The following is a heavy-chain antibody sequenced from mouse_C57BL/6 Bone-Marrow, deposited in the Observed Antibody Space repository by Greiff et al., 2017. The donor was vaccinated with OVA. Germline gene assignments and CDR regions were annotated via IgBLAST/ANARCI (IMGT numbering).Heavy chain of an antibody. Sequence: VQLKESGAELVRPGASVKLSCTASGFNIKDDYMHWVKQRPEQGLEWIGWIDPENGDTEYASKFQGKATITADTSSNTAYLQLSSLTSEDTAFYYCTTSGYGSSLWGQGTSVTVSS. CDR3: TTSGYGSSL. CDR1: GFNIKDDY. D-gene: IGHD1-1*01. J-gene: IGHJ4*01. CDR2: IDPENGDT. V-gene: IGHV14-4*01.